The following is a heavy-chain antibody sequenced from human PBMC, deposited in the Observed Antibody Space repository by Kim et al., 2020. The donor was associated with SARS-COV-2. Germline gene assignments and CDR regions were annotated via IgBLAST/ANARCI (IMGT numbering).Heavy chain of an antibody. CDR3: ARDWELPYYFDY. D-gene: IGHD1-26*01. CDR1: GYTFTGYY. CDR2: INPNSGGT. V-gene: IGHV1-2*05. Sequence: ASVKVSCKASGYTFTGYYMHWVRQAPGQGLEWMGRINPNSGGTNYAQKFQGRVTMTRDTSISTAYMELSRLRSDDTVVYYCARDWELPYYFDYWGQGTLVTVSS. J-gene: IGHJ4*02.